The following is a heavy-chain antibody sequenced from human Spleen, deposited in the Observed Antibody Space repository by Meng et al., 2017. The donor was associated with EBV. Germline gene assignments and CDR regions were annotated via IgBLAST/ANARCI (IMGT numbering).Heavy chain of an antibody. CDR1: CGSVRSAGYY. CDR2: IHYSGNP. D-gene: IGHD3-10*01. Sequence: QPPEPGPGALMPSETLTLPATVSCGSVRSAGYYWPWIRQPPGKALEWIGYIHYSGNPNYTSSLKRRVTISVDMSKNQFSLRLSSVTAADTAVYYCARLFYYGSGRLKFDFWGQGTLVTVSS. J-gene: IGHJ4*02. CDR3: ARLFYYGSGRLKFDF. V-gene: IGHV4-61*08.